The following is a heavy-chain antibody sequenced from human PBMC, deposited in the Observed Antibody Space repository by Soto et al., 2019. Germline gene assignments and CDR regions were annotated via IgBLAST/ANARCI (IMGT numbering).Heavy chain of an antibody. CDR3: ARDLNGDFVYYYYGMAV. Sequence: EVQLVESGGGLVKPGGSLRLSCAASGFTFSSYSMNWVRQAPGKGLEWVSFISSSRSYIYYADSVKGRFTSSRDNAKNSLYLQMTSLRSAYTAVYYCARDLNGDFVYYYYGMAVWGQGTTVTVSS. D-gene: IGHD4-17*01. J-gene: IGHJ6*02. V-gene: IGHV3-21*01. CDR2: ISSSRSYI. CDR1: GFTFSSYS.